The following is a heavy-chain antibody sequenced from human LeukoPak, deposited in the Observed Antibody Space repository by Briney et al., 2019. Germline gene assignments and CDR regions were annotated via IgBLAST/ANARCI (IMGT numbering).Heavy chain of an antibody. J-gene: IGHJ4*02. V-gene: IGHV3-74*01. CDR2: ILNDGGST. Sequence: GGSLRLSCAASGFTFNRYWMHWVRQAPGEGPVWVAHILNDGGSTSYADSVKGRFTISRDDAKNTLSLQMNSPRAEDTAVYHCVRHNYGYDYWGQGTPVTVSS. CDR1: GFTFNRYW. D-gene: IGHD5-18*01. CDR3: VRHNYGYDY.